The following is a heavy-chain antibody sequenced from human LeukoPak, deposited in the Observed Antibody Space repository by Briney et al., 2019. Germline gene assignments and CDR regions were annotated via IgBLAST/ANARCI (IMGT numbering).Heavy chain of an antibody. CDR3: ARGVVRGATSYYYYGMDV. CDR2: ISAYNGNT. J-gene: IGHJ6*04. D-gene: IGHD3-10*01. CDR1: GCTFTSYG. V-gene: IGHV1-18*04. Sequence: ASVKVSCKASGCTFTSYGINWVRQAPGQGLEWMGWISAYNGNTNYAQKLQGRVTMTTDTSTSTAYMELRSLRSDDTAVYYCARGVVRGATSYYYYGMDVWGKGTTVTVSS.